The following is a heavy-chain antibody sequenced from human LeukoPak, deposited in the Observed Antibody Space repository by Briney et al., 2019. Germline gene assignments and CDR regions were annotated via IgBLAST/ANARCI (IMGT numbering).Heavy chain of an antibody. CDR1: GYTFTGYY. D-gene: IGHD3-16*01. CDR2: INPNSGGT. V-gene: IGHV1-2*06. CDR3: AGGVLQGGGNWFDP. Sequence: ASVKVSCKTSGYTFTGYYMHWLRQAPGQGLEWMGRINPNSGGTYYAQKFQGRVTMTRDTSISTSYMELTSLISEDTAVYYCAGGVLQGGGNWFDPWGQGTRVTVP. J-gene: IGHJ5*02.